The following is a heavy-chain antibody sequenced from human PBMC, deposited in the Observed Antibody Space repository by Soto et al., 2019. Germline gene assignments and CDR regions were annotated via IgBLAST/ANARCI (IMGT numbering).Heavy chain of an antibody. CDR2: ISYDGSNK. CDR3: AKDVRCTVVSVPAY. Sequence: SLRHRYTAAGCPFSNYGVHWILQTTGKGLEWVAVISYDGSNKYYADSVKGRFTISRDNSKNTLYLQMNSLRAEDTAVYYCAKDVRCTVVSVPAYWGQGTLVTVSS. V-gene: IGHV3-30*18. D-gene: IGHD4-17*01. J-gene: IGHJ4*02. CDR1: GCPFSNYG.